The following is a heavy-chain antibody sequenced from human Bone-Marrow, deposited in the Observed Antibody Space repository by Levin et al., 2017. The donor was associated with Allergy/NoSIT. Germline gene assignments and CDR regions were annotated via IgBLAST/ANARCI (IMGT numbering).Heavy chain of an antibody. CDR2: IFHNGTT. CDR3: AGLSRVVVVHPRLPDFHYYYMDV. D-gene: IGHD2-15*01. CDR1: GGSIRSSHW. Sequence: SQTLSLTCAVSGGSIRSSHWWGWVRQAPGKGLEWIGEIFHNGTTNYNPSLKSRVTMSVDTSRNQFSLRLTSVTAADTAVYYCAGLSRVVVVHPRLPDFHYYYMDVWGSGATVTVSS. V-gene: IGHV4-4*02. J-gene: IGHJ6*03.